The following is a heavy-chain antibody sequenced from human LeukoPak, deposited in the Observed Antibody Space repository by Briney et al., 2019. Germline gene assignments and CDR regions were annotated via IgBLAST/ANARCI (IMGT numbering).Heavy chain of an antibody. J-gene: IGHJ4*02. D-gene: IGHD2-15*01. Sequence: ASVKVSCKASGYTFTSYAMHWVRQAPGQRLEWMGWINAGNGNTKYSQKFQGRVTMTRDASTSTVYMELSSLTSEDTAVYYCAREPRDSFYFDYWGQGTLVTVSS. CDR3: AREPRDSFYFDY. CDR1: GYTFTSYA. CDR2: INAGNGNT. V-gene: IGHV1-3*01.